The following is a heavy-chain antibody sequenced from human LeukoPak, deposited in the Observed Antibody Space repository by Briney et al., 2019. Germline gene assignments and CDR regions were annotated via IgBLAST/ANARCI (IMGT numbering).Heavy chain of an antibody. CDR3: ARARITMVRGVIGAFDI. Sequence: SVKVSCKASGFTFTRSAMQWVRQARGQRLEWIGWIAVGSGNTNYAQKFQERVTITTDTSISTAYMELSRLRSDDTAVYYCARARITMVRGVIGAFDIWGQGTMVTVSS. J-gene: IGHJ3*02. CDR1: GFTFTRSA. CDR2: IAVGSGNT. V-gene: IGHV1-58*02. D-gene: IGHD3-10*01.